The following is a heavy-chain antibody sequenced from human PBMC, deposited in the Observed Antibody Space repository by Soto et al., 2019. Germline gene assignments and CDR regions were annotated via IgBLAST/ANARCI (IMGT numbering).Heavy chain of an antibody. Sequence: SETLSLTCTVSGGSISSGGYYWSWIRQHPGKGLEWIGYIYYSGSTYYNPSLKSRVTISVDTSKNQFSLKLSSVTAADTAVYHCARGVEMATINAFDIWGQGTMVTVSS. D-gene: IGHD5-12*01. V-gene: IGHV4-31*03. CDR1: GGSISSGGYY. J-gene: IGHJ3*02. CDR3: ARGVEMATINAFDI. CDR2: IYYSGST.